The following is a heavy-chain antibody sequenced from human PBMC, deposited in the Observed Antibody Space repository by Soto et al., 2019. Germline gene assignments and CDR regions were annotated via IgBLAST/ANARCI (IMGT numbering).Heavy chain of an antibody. CDR1: GYTFTGYY. J-gene: IGHJ6*03. CDR2: INPNSGGT. CDR3: ARDSSHCSNGVCRGLHYYYYYYMDV. D-gene: IGHD2-8*01. V-gene: IGHV1-2*04. Sequence: QVQLVQSGAEVKKPGASVKVSCKASGYTFTGYYMHWVRQAPGQGLEWMGWINPNSGGTNYAQKFQGWLTMTRDTSISTAYMELSRLRSDDTAVYYCARDSSHCSNGVCRGLHYYYYYYMDVWGKGTTVTVSS.